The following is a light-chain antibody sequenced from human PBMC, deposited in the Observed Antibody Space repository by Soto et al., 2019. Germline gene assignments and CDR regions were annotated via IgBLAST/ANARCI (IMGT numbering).Light chain of an antibody. CDR3: QQYDNLPLT. CDR1: QDIANY. J-gene: IGKJ4*01. Sequence: DIQMTQSTSSLSASVGDRVTITCQASQDIANYLNWYQQKAGRAPKFLIYDASNLETGVPSRFSGSGSGTDFTLTISSLQPEDIATYYCQQYDNLPLTFGGGTKVEIK. V-gene: IGKV1-33*01. CDR2: DAS.